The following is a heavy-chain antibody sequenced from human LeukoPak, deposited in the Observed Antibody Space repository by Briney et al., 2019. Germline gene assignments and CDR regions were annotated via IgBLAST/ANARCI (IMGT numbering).Heavy chain of an antibody. J-gene: IGHJ4*02. CDR1: GGSISSYY. V-gene: IGHV4-59*01. Sequence: SETLSLTCTVSGGSISSYYWSWIRQPPGKGLEWIGYIYYSGSTNYNPSLKSRVTISVDTSKNQFSLKLSSVTAADTAVYYCARGLRGVATIRTRTDLYFDYWGQGTLVTVSS. CDR3: ARGLRGVATIRTRTDLYFDY. D-gene: IGHD5-12*01. CDR2: IYYSGST.